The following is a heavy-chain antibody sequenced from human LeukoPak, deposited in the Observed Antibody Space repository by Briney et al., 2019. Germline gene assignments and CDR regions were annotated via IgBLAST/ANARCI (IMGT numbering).Heavy chain of an antibody. Sequence: GGSLRLSCAASGFTFSSYSMNWVRQAPGKGLEWVSSISSSSSYIYYADSAKGRFTISRDNAKNSLYLQMNSLRAEDTAVYYCASCGNSIAFDIWGQGTMVTVSS. J-gene: IGHJ3*02. CDR3: ASCGNSIAFDI. D-gene: IGHD4-23*01. CDR2: ISSSSSYI. V-gene: IGHV3-21*01. CDR1: GFTFSSYS.